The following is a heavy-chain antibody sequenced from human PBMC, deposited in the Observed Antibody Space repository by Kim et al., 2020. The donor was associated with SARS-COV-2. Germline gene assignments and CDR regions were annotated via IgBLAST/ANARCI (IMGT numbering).Heavy chain of an antibody. CDR3: ARQSGRLDGYSSSWYSPFDP. CDR2: ISSSSSYT. CDR1: GFTFSDYY. D-gene: IGHD6-13*01. J-gene: IGHJ5*02. Sequence: GGSLRLSCAASGFTFSDYYMSWIRQAPGKGLEWVSYISSSSSYTNYADSVKGRFTISRDNAKNSLYLQMNSLRAEDTAVYYCARQSGRLDGYSSSWYSPFDPWGQGTLVTVSS. V-gene: IGHV3-11*03.